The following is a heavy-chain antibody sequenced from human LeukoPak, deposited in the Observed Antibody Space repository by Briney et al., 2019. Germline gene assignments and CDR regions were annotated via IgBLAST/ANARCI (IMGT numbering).Heavy chain of an antibody. V-gene: IGHV4-59*08. Sequence: SETLSLTCTVSDGSITNYDWSWVRQPPGKGLEFIGHVHYSGTANYNPSLRSRVTISMDTSKKHFFLKLKSVTAADTAVYYCAKLQSDGLRTYYGMDVWGQGTTVTVSS. CDR1: DGSITNYD. D-gene: IGHD4-17*01. CDR2: VHYSGTA. CDR3: AKLQSDGLRTYYGMDV. J-gene: IGHJ6*02.